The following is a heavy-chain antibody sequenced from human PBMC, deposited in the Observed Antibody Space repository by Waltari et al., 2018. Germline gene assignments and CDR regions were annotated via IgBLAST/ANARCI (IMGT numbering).Heavy chain of an antibody. J-gene: IGHJ4*02. Sequence: EVQLVASGGGLAQPGGSLRLSGAASGLSFLSLWMTWVRQASGKGPEWVANIKEDGSEKYYMDSVKGRFTISRDNAKNSLYLQMNNLRVEDTAVYYCTRGGLDSSWYWRDWGQGTLVTVSS. D-gene: IGHD6-13*01. CDR3: TRGGLDSSWYWRD. CDR1: GLSFLSLW. V-gene: IGHV3-7*01. CDR2: IKEDGSEK.